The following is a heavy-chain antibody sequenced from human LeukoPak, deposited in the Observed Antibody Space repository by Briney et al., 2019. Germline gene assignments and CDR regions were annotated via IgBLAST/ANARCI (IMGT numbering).Heavy chain of an antibody. V-gene: IGHV3-15*01. Sequence: GGSLRLPCASAGFIFSNAWMSWVRQAARKGVGWVGRIKSKTDCGTTDYAAPVRGRFTISRDDSKNTLYLQMNSLKTEDTAVYYCTTALTTEAFDIWGQGTMVTVSS. CDR2: IKSKTDCGTT. CDR1: GFIFSNAW. D-gene: IGHD4-17*01. CDR3: TTALTTEAFDI. J-gene: IGHJ3*02.